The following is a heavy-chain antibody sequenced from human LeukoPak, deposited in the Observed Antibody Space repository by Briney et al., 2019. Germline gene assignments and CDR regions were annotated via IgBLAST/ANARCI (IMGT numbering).Heavy chain of an antibody. D-gene: IGHD3-10*01. CDR3: AKDAVAPGSGGDYFDY. CDR1: GFTFSSNA. Sequence: GGSLRLSCAASGFTFSSNAMTGVRQAPGKGLEWVSVITGNGGRTYYADSVKGRFTISRDNSKNTLSLQMNSRRADDTAVYYCAKDAVAPGSGGDYFDYWGQGTLVTVSS. J-gene: IGHJ4*02. V-gene: IGHV3-23*01. CDR2: ITGNGGRT.